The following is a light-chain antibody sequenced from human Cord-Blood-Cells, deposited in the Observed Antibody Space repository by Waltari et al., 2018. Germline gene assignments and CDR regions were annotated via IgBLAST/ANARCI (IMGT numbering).Light chain of an antibody. CDR3: QQYGSSPRT. CDR2: GAS. J-gene: IGKJ1*01. V-gene: IGKV3-20*01. Sequence: EIVLTQSPGTLSLSPGERATLSCRASQSVRSSYLAWYQQKPGQAPRLLLYGASSRATDIPDSVSGSWSGTDLTLTISRLEPEDFSVYYCQQYGSSPRTFGQGTKVEIK. CDR1: QSVRSSY.